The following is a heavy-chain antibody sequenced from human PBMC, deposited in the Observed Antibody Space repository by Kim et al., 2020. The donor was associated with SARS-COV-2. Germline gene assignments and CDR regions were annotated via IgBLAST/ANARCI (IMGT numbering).Heavy chain of an antibody. V-gene: IGHV1-2*06. D-gene: IGHD6-19*01. CDR2: INPNSGGT. Sequence: ASVKVSCKASGYTLNDNHINWVRQAPGQGLEWMGRINPNSGGTNYAQKFQGRVTMTRDTSISTAYMELRSLRSDDTAVYYCTTSAVSDVDYWCQGTLVTV. CDR3: TTSAVSDVDY. J-gene: IGHJ4*02. CDR1: GYTLNDNH.